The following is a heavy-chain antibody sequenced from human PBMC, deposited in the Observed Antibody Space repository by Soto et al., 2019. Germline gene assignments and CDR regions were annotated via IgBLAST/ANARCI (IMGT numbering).Heavy chain of an antibody. J-gene: IGHJ4*02. V-gene: IGHV3-48*03. CDR2: ISSSVSTI. CDR1: GLTFSSYE. CDR3: ARDTGGE. D-gene: IGHD4-4*01. Sequence: HPXGSLGLSFAASGLTFSSYERNGVRQAPGKGLEWVSYISSSVSTIYYADSVKGRFTISRDNAKNSLYLQMNSLRAEDTAVYYCARDTGGEWGQGTLVTVSA.